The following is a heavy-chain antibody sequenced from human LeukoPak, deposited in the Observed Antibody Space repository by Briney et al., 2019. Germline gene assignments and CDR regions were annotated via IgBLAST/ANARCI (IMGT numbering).Heavy chain of an antibody. V-gene: IGHV4-61*02. D-gene: IGHD3-10*01. CDR1: GGSISSGSYY. Sequence: PSETLPLTCTVSGGSISSGSYYWSWIRQPAGKGLEWIGRIYTSGSTNYNPSLKSRVTISVDTSKNQFSLKLSSVTAADTAVYYCARDAITMVRGVTWFDPWGQGTLVTVSS. CDR2: IYTSGST. CDR3: ARDAITMVRGVTWFDP. J-gene: IGHJ5*02.